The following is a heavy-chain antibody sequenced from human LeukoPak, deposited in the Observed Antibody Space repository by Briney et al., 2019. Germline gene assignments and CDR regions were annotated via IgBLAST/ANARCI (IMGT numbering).Heavy chain of an antibody. J-gene: IGHJ4*02. CDR2: INPNSGGT. CDR3: ARGRGGSYYFDY. CDR1: GYTSTGYY. V-gene: IGHV1-2*02. D-gene: IGHD2-15*01. Sequence: ASVKVSCKASGYTSTGYYMHWVRQAPGQGLEWMGWINPNSGGTNYAQKFQGRVTMTRDTSISTAYMELSRLRSDDTAVYYCARGRGGSYYFDYWGQGTLVTVSS.